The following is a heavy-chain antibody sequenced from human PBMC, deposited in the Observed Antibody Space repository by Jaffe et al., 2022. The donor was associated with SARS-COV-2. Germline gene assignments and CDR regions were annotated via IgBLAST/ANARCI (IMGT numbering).Heavy chain of an antibody. Sequence: EVQLVQSGAEVKKSGESLRISCQGSGYNFTSYWISWVRQMPGKGLEWMGRIDPSDSYTNYNPSFQGHVTISADKSISTAHLQWSSLKASDTAMYYCATTLARNLEWLPVDYYYGMDVWGQGTTVTVSS. CDR3: ATTLARNLEWLPVDYYYGMDV. V-gene: IGHV5-10-1*03. CDR1: GYNFTSYW. D-gene: IGHD3-3*01. J-gene: IGHJ6*02. CDR2: IDPSDSYT.